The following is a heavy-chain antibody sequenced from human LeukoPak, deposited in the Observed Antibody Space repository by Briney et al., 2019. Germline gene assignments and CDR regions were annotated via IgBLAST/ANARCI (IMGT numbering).Heavy chain of an antibody. CDR1: GFTVSSNY. J-gene: IGHJ3*02. D-gene: IGHD1-1*01. V-gene: IGHV3-53*01. CDR2: IYSGGST. Sequence: GGSLRLSCAASGFTVSSNYMSWVRQAPGKGLEWVSVIYSGGSTYYADSVKGRFTISRDNSKNTLYLQMNSLGAEDTAVYYCAKLVNDAFDIWGQGTMVTVSS. CDR3: AKLVNDAFDI.